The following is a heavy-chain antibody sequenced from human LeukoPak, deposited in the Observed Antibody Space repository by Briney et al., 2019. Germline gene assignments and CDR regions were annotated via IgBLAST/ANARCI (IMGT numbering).Heavy chain of an antibody. D-gene: IGHD3-3*01. V-gene: IGHV4-34*01. J-gene: IGHJ4*02. CDR2: IDHSGST. Sequence: NPSETLSLTCAVYGGSFFDYYWSWLRQPPGKGLEWMGEIDHSGSTTYNPSLKSRVTISVDTSKNQFSLELNSVTAADTAVYYCARGFSHWGQGTLVTVSS. CDR3: ARGFSH. CDR1: GGSFFDYY.